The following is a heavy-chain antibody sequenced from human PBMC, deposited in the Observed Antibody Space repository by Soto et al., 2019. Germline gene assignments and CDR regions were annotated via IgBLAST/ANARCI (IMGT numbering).Heavy chain of an antibody. CDR1: GGTFSSYT. CDR3: ARGLRHDYGDYGGGY. V-gene: IGHV1-8*03. D-gene: IGHD4-17*01. CDR2: MNPILGIA. J-gene: IGHJ4*02. Sequence: GASVKVSCKASGGTFSSYTISWVRQAPGQGLEWMGRMNPILGIAGYAQKFQGRVTITRNNSISTAYMELSSLRSEDTAVYYCARGLRHDYGDYGGGYWGQGTLVTVSS.